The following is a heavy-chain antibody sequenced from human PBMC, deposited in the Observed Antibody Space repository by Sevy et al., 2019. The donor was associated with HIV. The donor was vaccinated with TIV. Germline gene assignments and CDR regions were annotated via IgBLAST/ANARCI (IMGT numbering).Heavy chain of an antibody. V-gene: IGHV3-11*01. CDR1: GFILSDYY. D-gene: IGHD4-17*01. Sequence: GGSLRLSCAASGFILSDYYMSWIRQAPGKGLEWHSYISDSDDSIYYADSVKGRFTISWDKTKNSLYLQMNSLRAEDTAVYYCARDHVKDGDLGDYYYFAMDVWGQGTTVTVSS. J-gene: IGHJ6*02. CDR3: ARDHVKDGDLGDYYYFAMDV. CDR2: ISDSDDSI.